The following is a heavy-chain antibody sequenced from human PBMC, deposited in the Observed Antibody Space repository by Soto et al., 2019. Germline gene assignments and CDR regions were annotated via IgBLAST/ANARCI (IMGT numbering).Heavy chain of an antibody. CDR2: ISSNGGKK. D-gene: IGHD6-13*01. CDR3: VSRYASNWFFDH. J-gene: IGHJ4*01. Sequence: GGALRLSSSASGFSFSISAMHWVLQAQGNELAYVSAISSNGGKKYNDEPLKGRLTISRDNYKNPLYIPMRTLKPDDTDVYYCVSRYASNWFFDHWGHGTLVTVSS. CDR1: GFSFSISA. V-gene: IGHV3-64D*08.